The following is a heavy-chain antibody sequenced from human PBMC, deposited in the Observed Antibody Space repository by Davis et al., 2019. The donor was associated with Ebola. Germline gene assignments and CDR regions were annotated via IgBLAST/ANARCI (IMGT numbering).Heavy chain of an antibody. CDR2: IHHSGST. CDR3: ARVGAEIFFNWFDP. J-gene: IGHJ5*02. CDR1: DYSITSGYY. D-gene: IGHD1-26*01. V-gene: IGHV4-38-2*02. Sequence: MPSETLSLTCTVSDYSITSGYYWGWIRQPPGKGLEWIGSIHHSGSTYYNPSLKSRVTISVDTSKNQFSLKLSSVTAADTAVYYCARVGAEIFFNWFDPWGQGTLVTVSS.